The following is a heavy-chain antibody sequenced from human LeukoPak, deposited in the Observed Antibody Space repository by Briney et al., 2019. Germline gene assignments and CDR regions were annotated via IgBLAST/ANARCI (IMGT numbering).Heavy chain of an antibody. J-gene: IGHJ6*03. CDR3: ARVPPYYYYMDV. V-gene: IGHV4-59*01. Sequence: SETLSLTCTVSGGPISSYYWSRIRQPPGKGLEWIGYIYYSGSTNYNPSLKSRVTISVDTSKNQFSLKLSSVTAADTAVYYCARVPPYYYYMDVWGKGTTVTVSS. CDR1: GGPISSYY. CDR2: IYYSGST.